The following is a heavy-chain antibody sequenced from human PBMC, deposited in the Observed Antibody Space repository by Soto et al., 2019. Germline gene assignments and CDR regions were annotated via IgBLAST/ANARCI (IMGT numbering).Heavy chain of an antibody. CDR2: ISAQNGKT. V-gene: IGHV1-18*01. J-gene: IGHJ4*02. Sequence: QVHRVQSGAEVKKPGASVKVSCKASGYTFTSYGITWVRQAPGQGLGWMGWISAQNGKTDYAQKLQGRVIVTRDTTTSTAYMELKSLRSDDTAVSYCARGRYGDYWGQGAVVTVSS. CDR3: ARGRYGDY. D-gene: IGHD1-1*01. CDR1: GYTFTSYG.